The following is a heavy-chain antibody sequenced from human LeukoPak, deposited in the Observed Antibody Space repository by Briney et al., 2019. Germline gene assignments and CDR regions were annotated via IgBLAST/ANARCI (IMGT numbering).Heavy chain of an antibody. V-gene: IGHV3-23*01. CDR2: ISGSGGST. Sequence: GGSLRLSCAASGFTFSSYAMSWVRQAPGKGLEWVSAISGSGGSTYYAASVKGRFTISRDNSKNTLYLQMNSLRAEDTAVYYCANQGVPAPRGVNWFDPWGQGTLVTVSS. CDR3: ANQGVPAPRGVNWFDP. D-gene: IGHD2-2*01. CDR1: GFTFSSYA. J-gene: IGHJ5*02.